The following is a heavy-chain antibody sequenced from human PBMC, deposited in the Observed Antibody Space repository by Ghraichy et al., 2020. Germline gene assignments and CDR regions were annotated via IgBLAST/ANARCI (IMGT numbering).Heavy chain of an antibody. V-gene: IGHV4-59*08. CDR2: IHYSGEN. D-gene: IGHD3-22*01. CDR1: GGSVSSYY. J-gene: IGHJ4*02. CDR3: AKWDSSRNGFDY. Sequence: SETLSLTCTVSGGSVSSYYWNWVRQPPGKGLEWIGYIHYSGENIYNPPLKSRVTMSVDTSKNQFSLKLSSVTAADTAVYYCAKWDSSRNGFDYWGQGTLVTVSS.